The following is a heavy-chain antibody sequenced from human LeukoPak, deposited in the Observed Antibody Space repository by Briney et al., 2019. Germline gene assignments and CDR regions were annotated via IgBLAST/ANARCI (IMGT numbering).Heavy chain of an antibody. V-gene: IGHV4-59*01. Sequence: SETLSLTCTVSGGSISSYYWSWIRQPPGKGLEWIGYIYYSGSTNYNPSLKSRVTISVDTSKNQFSLKLSSVTAADTAVYYCARVHGGYVYLPWFDPWGQGTLVTVSS. CDR3: ARVHGGYVYLPWFDP. D-gene: IGHD5-12*01. CDR2: IYYSGST. J-gene: IGHJ5*02. CDR1: GGSISSYY.